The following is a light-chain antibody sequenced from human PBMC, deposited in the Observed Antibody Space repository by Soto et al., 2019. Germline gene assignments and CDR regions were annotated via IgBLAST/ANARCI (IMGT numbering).Light chain of an antibody. J-gene: IGKJ1*01. Sequence: EIVMTQSPATLSVSPGEGATLSCRASQGIGDTLAVCQQRPGQTPRRLIYDTSIRATGVPARSSGSRSGTDFTLTINTLEPEDFAVYYCQQYDNSPRTFGQGTKVDIK. CDR2: DTS. V-gene: IGKV3-15*01. CDR1: QGIGDT. CDR3: QQYDNSPRT.